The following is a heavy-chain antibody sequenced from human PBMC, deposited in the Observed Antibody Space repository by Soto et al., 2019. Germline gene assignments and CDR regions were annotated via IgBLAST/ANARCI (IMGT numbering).Heavy chain of an antibody. CDR2: IWYDGSNK. J-gene: IGHJ4*02. V-gene: IGHV3-33*01. CDR3: ASCHDYGDHAADY. Sequence: QVQLVESGGGVVQPGRSLRLSCTASGFTFSNYAMHWVRQAPCKGLEWVAVIWYDGSNKYYADSVKGRFTIARDNSKNTLYLQMISLRAEDTAVYYCASCHDYGDHAADYWGQGTLVTVSS. CDR1: GFTFSNYA. D-gene: IGHD4-17*01.